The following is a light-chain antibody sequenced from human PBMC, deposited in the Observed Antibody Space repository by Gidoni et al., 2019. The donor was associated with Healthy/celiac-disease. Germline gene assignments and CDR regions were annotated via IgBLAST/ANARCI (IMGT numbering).Light chain of an antibody. Sequence: DIQMTQSPSSLSASVGDRVTITCRASQSISSYLNWYQQKPGKAPKLLIYAASSLQSGVPSRFSGSGSGTDFTLTISSLQPEDFATYYCQQSYSTHTFXGXTKVEIK. J-gene: IGKJ4*01. CDR2: AAS. V-gene: IGKV1-39*01. CDR3: QQSYSTHT. CDR1: QSISSY.